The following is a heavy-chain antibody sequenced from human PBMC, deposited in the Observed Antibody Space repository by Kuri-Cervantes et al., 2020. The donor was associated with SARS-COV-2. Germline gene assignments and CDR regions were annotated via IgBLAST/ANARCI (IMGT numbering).Heavy chain of an antibody. CDR2: ISAYNGNT. Sequence: ASVKVSCKASGGTFSSYGISWVRQAPGQGLEWMGWISAYNGNTNYAQKLQGRVTMTTDTSTSTAYMELRSLRSDDTAVYYCARRYYDILTGFPDDAFDIWGQGTMVTVSS. D-gene: IGHD3-9*01. V-gene: IGHV1-18*01. CDR1: GGTFSSYG. CDR3: ARRYYDILTGFPDDAFDI. J-gene: IGHJ3*02.